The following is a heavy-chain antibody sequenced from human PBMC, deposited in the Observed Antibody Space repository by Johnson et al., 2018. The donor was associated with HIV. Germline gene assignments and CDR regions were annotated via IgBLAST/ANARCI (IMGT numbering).Heavy chain of an antibody. CDR2: IKEDVSEK. CDR1: GFTFSSYG. J-gene: IGHJ3*02. D-gene: IGHD1-26*01. Sequence: MQLVESGGGVVQPGRSLRLSCAASGFTFSSYGMHWVRQAPGKGLEWVANIKEDVSEKYYVDSVRGRFTISRDNAKNSLYLQMNSLRAEDTALYYCARDRTGGSYPRAFDIWGQGTMVTVSS. V-gene: IGHV3-7*03. CDR3: ARDRTGGSYPRAFDI.